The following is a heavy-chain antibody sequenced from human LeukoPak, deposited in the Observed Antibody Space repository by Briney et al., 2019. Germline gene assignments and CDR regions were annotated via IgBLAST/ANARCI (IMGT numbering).Heavy chain of an antibody. CDR2: MNRDPI. V-gene: IGHV3-69-1*01. Sequence: GGSLRLSCAASGFTFIGTSMNWVRRAPGKGLEWVASMNRDPIYYADSVKGRFTISRDNAKNSVYLQMNSLRAEDTAVYFCARDTYFYDTSGYYINDLWGQGTLATVSS. CDR1: GFTFIGTS. CDR3: ARDTYFYDTSGYYINDL. D-gene: IGHD3-22*01. J-gene: IGHJ5*02.